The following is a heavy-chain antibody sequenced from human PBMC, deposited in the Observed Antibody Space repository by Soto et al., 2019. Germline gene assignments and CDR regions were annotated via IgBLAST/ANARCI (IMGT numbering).Heavy chain of an antibody. CDR3: ARSSSWYVFDY. J-gene: IGHJ4*02. D-gene: IGHD6-13*01. Sequence: GASVKVSCKASGYTFTNSAMHWVRQAPGQRLEWMGWINAGNGNTKYSQKSQGRVTITRDTSASTAYMELSSLRSEDTAVYYCARSSSWYVFDYWGQGTLVTVSS. CDR1: GYTFTNSA. V-gene: IGHV1-3*01. CDR2: INAGNGNT.